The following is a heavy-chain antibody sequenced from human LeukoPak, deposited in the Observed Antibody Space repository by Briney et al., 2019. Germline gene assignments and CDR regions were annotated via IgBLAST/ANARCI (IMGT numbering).Heavy chain of an antibody. D-gene: IGHD3-10*01. CDR2: ISSIGSTI. Sequence: PGGSLRLSCAASGFTFSDYYMSWIRQAPGKGLEWVSDISSIGSTIYYADSVKGRFTISRDTAKNSVYLQMNSLSAEDTAVSYCARVRLGVTMPPGWYFDYWGQGTLVTVSS. J-gene: IGHJ4*02. CDR1: GFTFSDYY. V-gene: IGHV3-11*01. CDR3: ARVRLGVTMPPGWYFDY.